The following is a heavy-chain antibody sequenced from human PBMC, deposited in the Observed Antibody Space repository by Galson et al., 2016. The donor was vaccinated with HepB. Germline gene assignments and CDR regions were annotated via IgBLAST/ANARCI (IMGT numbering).Heavy chain of an antibody. J-gene: IGHJ6*04. Sequence: SLRLSCAASGFTFSSYALHWVRQAPGKGLEWMADISYDGTNKQYADSVKGRFTISRYNSKKTMFLQLNSLRSDDTAVYYCARDCFILGSSSGDYYYGLDVWGTGTTVFVSS. CDR3: ARDCFILGSSSGDYYYGLDV. V-gene: IGHV3-30-3*01. CDR1: GFTFSSYA. D-gene: IGHD6-6*01. CDR2: ISYDGTNK.